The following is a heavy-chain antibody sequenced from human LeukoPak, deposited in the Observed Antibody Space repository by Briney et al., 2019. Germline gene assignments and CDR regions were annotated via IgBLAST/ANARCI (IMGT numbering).Heavy chain of an antibody. CDR1: GCTFTSYY. Sequence: ASVKVSCKASGCTFTSYYMHWVRQAPGQGLEWMGIINPSGGSTSYAQKFQGRVTMTRDTSTSTVYMELSSLRAEDTAVYYCARVPGPPDVPNLGYCSGGSCYSGRFFDPWGQGTLVTVSS. CDR2: INPSGGST. J-gene: IGHJ5*02. D-gene: IGHD2-15*01. CDR3: ARVPGPPDVPNLGYCSGGSCYSGRFFDP. V-gene: IGHV1-46*01.